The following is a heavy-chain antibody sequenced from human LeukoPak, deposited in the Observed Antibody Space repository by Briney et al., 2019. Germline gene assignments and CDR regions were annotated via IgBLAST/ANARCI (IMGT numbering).Heavy chain of an antibody. J-gene: IGHJ4*02. V-gene: IGHV4-4*07. D-gene: IGHD6-19*01. CDR1: GGSISSYY. Sequence: SETLSLTCTVSGGSISSYYCSWIRQPAGKGLEWIGRIYTSGSTNYNPSLKSRVTMSVDTSKNQFSLKLSSVTAADTAVYYCAREGQWLTQTDYWGQETLVTVSS. CDR2: IYTSGST. CDR3: AREGQWLTQTDY.